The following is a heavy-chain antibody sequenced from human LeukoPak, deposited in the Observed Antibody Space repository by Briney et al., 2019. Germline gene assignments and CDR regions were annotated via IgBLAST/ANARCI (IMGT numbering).Heavy chain of an antibody. D-gene: IGHD3-3*01. J-gene: IGHJ4*02. CDR1: GYTFTTYA. CDR3: ARDREWYPFDY. CDR2: INTNTGNP. Sequence: GASVKVSCKASGYTFTTYAINWVRQAPGQGLEWMGWINTNTGNPTYAQGFTGRFVFSLDTSVSTAYLQISSLKTEDTAVYYCARDREWYPFDYWGQGTLVTVSS. V-gene: IGHV7-4-1*02.